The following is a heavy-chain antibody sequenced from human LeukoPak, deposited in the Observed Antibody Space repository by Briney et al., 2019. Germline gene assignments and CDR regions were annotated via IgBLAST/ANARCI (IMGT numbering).Heavy chain of an antibody. CDR1: GFTFSSYS. D-gene: IGHD3-10*01. Sequence: GGSLRLSCAASGFTFSSYSMNWVRQAPGKGLEWVSSISSSSSYIYYAASVKCRFTISRDNAKNSLYLQMNSLRAEGTAVYYCARELNTEGYYCSGSERAQYYYYFYGMDVWGKGTTVTVSS. CDR2: ISSSSSYI. CDR3: ARELNTEGYYCSGSERAQYYYYFYGMDV. V-gene: IGHV3-21*01. J-gene: IGHJ6*04.